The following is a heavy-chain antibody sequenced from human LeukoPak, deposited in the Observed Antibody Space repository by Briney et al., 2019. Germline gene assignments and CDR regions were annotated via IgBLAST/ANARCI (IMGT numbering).Heavy chain of an antibody. CDR1: GYTLTGYY. J-gene: IGHJ4*02. Sequence: ASVKGSCKASGYTLTGYYMHWVRQAPGQGLEWMGWINPNSGGTNYAQKFQGRVTMTRDTSISTAYMELSRLRSDDTAVYYCASLGNPYSSGWTIDYWGQGTLVTVSS. V-gene: IGHV1-2*02. CDR3: ASLGNPYSSGWTIDY. CDR2: INPNSGGT. D-gene: IGHD6-19*01.